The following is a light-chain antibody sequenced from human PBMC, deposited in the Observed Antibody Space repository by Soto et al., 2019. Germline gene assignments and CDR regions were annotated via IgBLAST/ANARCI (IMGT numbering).Light chain of an antibody. CDR1: QSVSSN. Sequence: EIVLTQSPGTLSLSPGERATLSCRASQSVSSNNLAWYQQKPGQAPRLLIYGASTRATGVPARFSGSGSGTEFTLTISSLQSEDFAVYYCQQYNSGPYTFGQGTKVDIK. J-gene: IGKJ2*01. V-gene: IGKV3-15*01. CDR3: QQYNSGPYT. CDR2: GAS.